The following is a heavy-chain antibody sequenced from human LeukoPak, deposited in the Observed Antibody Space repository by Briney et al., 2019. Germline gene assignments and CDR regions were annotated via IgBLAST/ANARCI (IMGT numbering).Heavy chain of an antibody. CDR3: TTYRHPRVGPTYFHFYAMDV. CDR2: IKTKTDGRTA. J-gene: IGHJ6*02. Sequence: GGSLRLSCAPSGFTFSSYSMNCVRPAPGVGLEWVGRIKTKTDGRTADNAEPVKGRFTISGDDSETTLYLQMNNLKPEDTAVYYCTTYRHPRVGPTYFHFYAMDVWGQGTTVTGSS. D-gene: IGHD1-26*01. CDR1: GFTFSSYS. V-gene: IGHV3-15*01.